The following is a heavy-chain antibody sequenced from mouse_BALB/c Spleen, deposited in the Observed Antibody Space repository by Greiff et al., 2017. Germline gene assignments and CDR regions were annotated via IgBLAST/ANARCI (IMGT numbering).Heavy chain of an antibody. CDR2: IDPANGNT. V-gene: IGHV14-3*02. CDR3: ARDRYDPMDY. J-gene: IGHJ4*01. D-gene: IGHD2-14*01. Sequence: EVKLMESGAELVKPGASVKLSCTASGFNIKDTYMHWVKQRPEQGLEWIGRIDPANGNTKYDPKFQGKATITADTSSNTAYLQLSSLTSEDTAVYYCARDRYDPMDYWGQGTSVTVSS. CDR1: GFNIKDTY.